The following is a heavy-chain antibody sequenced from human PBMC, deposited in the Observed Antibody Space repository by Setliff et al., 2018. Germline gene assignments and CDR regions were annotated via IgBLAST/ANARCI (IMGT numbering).Heavy chain of an antibody. CDR1: GYTFTSYD. Sequence: ASVKVSCKVSGYTFTSYDINWVQQATGQGLEWMGWMNPNSGNTGYAQKFQGRVTMTRNTSISTAYMDLSSLRSEDTAVYYCARAQSWSGGPYYFDNWGQGTLVTVSS. CDR3: ARAQSWSGGPYYFDN. D-gene: IGHD3-3*01. V-gene: IGHV1-8*02. J-gene: IGHJ4*02. CDR2: MNPNSGNT.